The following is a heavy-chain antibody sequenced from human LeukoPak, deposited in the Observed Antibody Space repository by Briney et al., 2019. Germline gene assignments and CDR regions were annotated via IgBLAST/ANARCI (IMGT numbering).Heavy chain of an antibody. V-gene: IGHV3-33*06. J-gene: IGHJ6*03. CDR3: AKVGERLGPYYYYYMDV. CDR1: GFTFSSYG. CDR2: IWYDGSNK. D-gene: IGHD3-16*01. Sequence: GGSLRLSCAASGFTFSSYGMHWVRQAPGKGLEWVAVIWYDGSNKYYADSVKGRFTISRDNSKNTLYLQMNSLRAEDTAVYYCAKVGERLGPYYYYYMDVWGKGTTVTVSS.